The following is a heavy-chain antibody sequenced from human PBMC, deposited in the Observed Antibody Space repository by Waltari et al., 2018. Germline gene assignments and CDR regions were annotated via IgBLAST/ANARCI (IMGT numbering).Heavy chain of an antibody. Sequence: QVQLVQSGAEVKKPGASVKVSCKASGYTFTSYDINWVRQATGQGLEWMGWMNPNSGNTGYAQKFQGRVTMTRNTSISTAYMELSSLRSEDTAVYYCARGAEDSSSHLYYYYYYMDVWGKGTTVTVSS. CDR2: MNPNSGNT. J-gene: IGHJ6*03. CDR3: ARGAEDSSSHLYYYYYYMDV. CDR1: GYTFTSYD. V-gene: IGHV1-8*01. D-gene: IGHD6-6*01.